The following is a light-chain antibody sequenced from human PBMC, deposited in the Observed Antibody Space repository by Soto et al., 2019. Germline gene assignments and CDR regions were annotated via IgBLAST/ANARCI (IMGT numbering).Light chain of an antibody. V-gene: IGLV2-11*01. CDR1: SSDVGGFHF. CDR2: DVN. J-gene: IGLJ2*01. CDR3: CSYAGSFTFV. Sequence: QSALTQPRSVSGSPGQSVNISCTGTSSDVGGFHFVSWYQQHPGRAPKLIIFDVNARPSGVPDRFSGSKSGNTASLTISGLQADDEADYYCCSYAGSFTFVFGGGTQVTVL.